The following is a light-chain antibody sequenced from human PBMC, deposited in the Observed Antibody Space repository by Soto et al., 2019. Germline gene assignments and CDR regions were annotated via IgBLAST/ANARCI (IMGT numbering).Light chain of an antibody. CDR3: QQYGSSPA. J-gene: IGKJ4*01. V-gene: IGKV3-20*01. CDR1: QSVSSNH. Sequence: EIVLTQSPGTLSLSPGERATLSCRASQSVSSNHLAWYQQKPGQAPRLLIYGASSRATGIPDRFSGSGSGTEFTLTSNRLEPEDFAVYYCQQYGSSPAFGGGTKVEIK. CDR2: GAS.